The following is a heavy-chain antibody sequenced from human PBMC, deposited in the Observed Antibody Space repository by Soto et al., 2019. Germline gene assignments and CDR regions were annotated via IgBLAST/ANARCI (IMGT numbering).Heavy chain of an antibody. CDR3: AKDPEDYYGSGSLYYLDY. J-gene: IGHJ4*02. D-gene: IGHD3-10*01. CDR1: GFTFSSYD. Sequence: GGSRRPACAASGFTFSSYDMSWVGQAPGNGLEWVSAISGSGGSTYYADSVKGRFTISRDNSKNTLYLQMNSLRAEDTAVYYCAKDPEDYYGSGSLYYLDYWGQGTLVTVSS. V-gene: IGHV3-23*01. CDR2: ISGSGGST.